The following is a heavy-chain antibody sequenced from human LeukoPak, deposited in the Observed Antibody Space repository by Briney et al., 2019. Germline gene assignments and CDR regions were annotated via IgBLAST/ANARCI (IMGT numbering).Heavy chain of an antibody. CDR1: GFTVSSNY. CDR3: ATSFSDYYGST. V-gene: IGHV3-66*02. J-gene: IGHJ5*02. D-gene: IGHD3-10*01. Sequence: GGSLRFSCAASGFTVSSNYMSWVRQAPGKGLEWVSVIYSGGSTYYADSVKGRFTISRDNSKNTLYLQMNSLRAEDTAIYYCATSFSDYYGSTWGQGTLVTVSS. CDR2: IYSGGST.